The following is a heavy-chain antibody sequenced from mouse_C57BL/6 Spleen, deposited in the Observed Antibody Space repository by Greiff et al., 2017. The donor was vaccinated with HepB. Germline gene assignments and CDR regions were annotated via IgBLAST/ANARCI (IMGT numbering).Heavy chain of an antibody. V-gene: IGHV1-64*01. CDR2: IHPNSGST. D-gene: IGHD1-1*01. J-gene: IGHJ2*01. CDR1: GYTFTSYW. CDR3: ARSYYGSSYGFDY. Sequence: QVQLQQPGAELVKPGASVKLSCKASGYTFTSYWMHWVKQRPGQGLEWIGMIHPNSGSTNYNEKFKSKATLTVDKSSSTAYMQLSILTSEDSAVYYCARSYYGSSYGFDYWGQGTTLTVSS.